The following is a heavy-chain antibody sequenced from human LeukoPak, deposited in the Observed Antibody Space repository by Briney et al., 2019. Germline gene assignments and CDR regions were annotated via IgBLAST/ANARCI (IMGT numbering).Heavy chain of an antibody. CDR3: ARAASYYDILTGYYNPTNFDY. D-gene: IGHD3-9*01. CDR2: TYYSGST. CDR1: GGSISSSSYY. Sequence: SETLSLTCTVSGGSISSSSYYWGWIRQHPGKGLEWIGYTYYSGSTYYNPSLKSRVTISVDTSKNQFSLKLSSVTAADTAVYYCARAASYYDILTGYYNPTNFDYWGQGTLVTVSS. J-gene: IGHJ4*02. V-gene: IGHV4-31*03.